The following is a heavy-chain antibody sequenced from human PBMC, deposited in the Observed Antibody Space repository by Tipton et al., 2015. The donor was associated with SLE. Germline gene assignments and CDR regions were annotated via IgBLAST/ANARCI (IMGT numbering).Heavy chain of an antibody. Sequence: QLVQSGAEVKKPGASVKVSRKTSGFTFTSSGISWVRQAPGQGLEWMGWINTYSGTTNYAQQLQGRVTMTTDTSTSTAYMELRSLRSDDTAVYYCARSIVATTDFDYWGQGTLVTVSA. CDR3: ARSIVATTDFDY. CDR2: INTYSGTT. J-gene: IGHJ4*02. CDR1: GFTFTSSG. D-gene: IGHD5-12*01. V-gene: IGHV1-18*01.